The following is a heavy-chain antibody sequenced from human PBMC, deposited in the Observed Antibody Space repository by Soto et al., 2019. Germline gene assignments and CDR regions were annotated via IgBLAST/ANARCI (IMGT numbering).Heavy chain of an antibody. Sequence: EVQLVQSGAEVKKPGESLRISCKGSGYSFTSYWISWVRQMPGKGLEWMGRIDPSDSYTNYSPSFQGHVTISADKSISTAYLQWSSLKASDTAMYYCARGLSGYYNPHYYYYGMDVWGQGTTVTVSS. CDR1: GYSFTSYW. J-gene: IGHJ6*02. CDR2: IDPSDSYT. CDR3: ARGLSGYYNPHYYYYGMDV. V-gene: IGHV5-10-1*03. D-gene: IGHD3-3*01.